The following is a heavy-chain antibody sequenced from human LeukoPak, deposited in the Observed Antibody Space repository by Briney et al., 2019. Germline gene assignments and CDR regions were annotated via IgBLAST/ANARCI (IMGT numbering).Heavy chain of an antibody. CDR1: VGSFSGYY. J-gene: IGHJ6*03. CDR2: INHSGST. D-gene: IGHD3-10*01. CDR3: ARGYYGSGSHCCHMDV. Sequence: SETLSLTCAVYVGSFSGYYWSWIRQPPGKGLEWIGEINHSGSTNYNSSLKSRVTISVDTSKNQFSLKLSSVTAADTAVYYCARGYYGSGSHCCHMDVWGKGTTVTVS. V-gene: IGHV4-34*01.